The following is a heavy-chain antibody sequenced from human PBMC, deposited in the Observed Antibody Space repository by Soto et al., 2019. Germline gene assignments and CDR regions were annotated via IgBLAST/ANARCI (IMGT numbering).Heavy chain of an antibody. V-gene: IGHV3-15*01. D-gene: IGHD2-2*02. Sequence: GGSLRLSCAASGFTFSNAWMSWVRQAPGKGLEWVGRIKSKTDGGTTDYAAPVKGRFTISRDDSKNTLYLQMNSLKTEDTAVYYCTTEGGPAAIVVGSWRAFDIWGQGTMVTVSS. CDR3: TTEGGPAAIVVGSWRAFDI. J-gene: IGHJ3*02. CDR1: GFTFSNAW. CDR2: IKSKTDGGTT.